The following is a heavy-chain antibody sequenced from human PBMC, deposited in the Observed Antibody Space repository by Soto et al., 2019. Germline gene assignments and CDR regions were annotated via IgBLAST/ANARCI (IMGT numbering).Heavy chain of an antibody. D-gene: IGHD4-17*01. CDR3: AHPPLTYGRCWLVSFDS. J-gene: IGHJ4*02. Sequence: QITLKESGPTLVKPTQTLTLTCTFSGFSLSTSGVGVGWIRQPPGKALEWLALIYWDDDKRYSPSLKSRLTITKHTSTHKVGLTMPHLDPVDTATSSCAHPPLTYGRCWLVSFDSWGQGTLVTVSS. CDR1: GFSLSTSGVG. CDR2: IYWDDDK. V-gene: IGHV2-5*02.